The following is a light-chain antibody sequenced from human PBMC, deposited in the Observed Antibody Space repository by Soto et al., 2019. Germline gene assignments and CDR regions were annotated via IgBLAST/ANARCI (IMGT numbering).Light chain of an antibody. CDR2: WAS. V-gene: IGKV4-1*01. Sequence: DIVMTQSPDSLAVSLGERATINCKSSQSVLYSSNNQNYLSWFQQKPGQPPKLLLYWASTRESGVPDRFSGSGSGIDFTLTISSLQAEDVAVYYCQQSYATPFTFGQGTKLEIK. J-gene: IGKJ2*01. CDR3: QQSYATPFT. CDR1: QSVLYSSNNQNY.